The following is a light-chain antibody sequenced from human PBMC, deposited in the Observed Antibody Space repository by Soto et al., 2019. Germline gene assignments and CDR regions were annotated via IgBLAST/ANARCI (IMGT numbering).Light chain of an antibody. CDR2: WAS. J-gene: IGKJ2*01. Sequence: DIVMTQSPDSLAVSLGERATINCKSSQSVLYSSNNRNYLAWYQQKPGQPPKLLIYWASTRESGVPDRFSGSESGTDFTLTISNLQAEDVAVYYCQQHYSSPYTFGQGTKLEIK. CDR1: QSVLYSSNNRNY. CDR3: QQHYSSPYT. V-gene: IGKV4-1*01.